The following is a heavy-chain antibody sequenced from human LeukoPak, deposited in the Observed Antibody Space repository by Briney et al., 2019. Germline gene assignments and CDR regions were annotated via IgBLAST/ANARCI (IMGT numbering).Heavy chain of an antibody. CDR1: GLIFSGYS. CDR3: AGGLGYCSGGSCYGSIDY. CDR2: ISSGSSTI. J-gene: IGHJ4*02. Sequence: GGSLRLSCAASGLIFSGYSMNWVRQAPGKGLEWISYISSGSSTIYYADSVKGRFTISRDNAKNSLYLQMNSLRDEDTAVYYCAGGLGYCSGGSCYGSIDYWGQGTLVTVSS. V-gene: IGHV3-48*02. D-gene: IGHD2-15*01.